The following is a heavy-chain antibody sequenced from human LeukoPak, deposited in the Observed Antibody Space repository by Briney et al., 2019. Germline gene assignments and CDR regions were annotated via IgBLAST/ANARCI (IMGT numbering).Heavy chain of an antibody. D-gene: IGHD3-10*01. J-gene: IGHJ2*01. CDR2: IYYSGST. CDR1: GGSISSYY. Sequence: PSETLSLTCGVSGGSISSYYWSWIRQAPGKGLEWIGYIYYSGSTNYNPSLKSRVTISVDTSKNQFSLKLSSVTAADTAVYYCARDSSSYYGSGSSHWYFDLWGRGTLVTVSS. V-gene: IGHV4-59*01. CDR3: ARDSSSYYGSGSSHWYFDL.